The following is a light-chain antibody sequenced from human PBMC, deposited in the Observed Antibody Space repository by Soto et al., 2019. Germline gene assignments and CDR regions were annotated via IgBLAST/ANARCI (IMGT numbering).Light chain of an antibody. J-gene: IGKJ2*01. V-gene: IGKV1-39*01. CDR2: AAS. CDR1: QSISSY. CDR3: QQSYSIPYT. Sequence: DIQMTQSPSSLSASVGDRVTITCRASQSISSYLNWYQQKPGKAPKLLIYAASSLQSGVPSRFSGSGSGTDFTLTISSLQHEDFATYYCQQSYSIPYTFGQGTKLEIK.